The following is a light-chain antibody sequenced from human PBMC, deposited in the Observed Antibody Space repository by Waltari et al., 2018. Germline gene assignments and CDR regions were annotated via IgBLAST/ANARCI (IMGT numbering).Light chain of an antibody. Sequence: DTQMTQSPTSLSASVGDRVTITCQASQDIANYLGWYQKKPGKAPKLLIYDASTLATGVPSRFSGRGSGTDFTLIITGLQPEDVATYYCQQYDHMPITFGQGTRAEIE. CDR1: QDIANY. CDR3: QQYDHMPIT. J-gene: IGKJ5*01. V-gene: IGKV1-33*01. CDR2: DAS.